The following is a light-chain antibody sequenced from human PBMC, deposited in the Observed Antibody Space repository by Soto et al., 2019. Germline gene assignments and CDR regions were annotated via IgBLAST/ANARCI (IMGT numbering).Light chain of an antibody. Sequence: DIQMTQSPSSLSASVGDRVTITCRASQSMSSYLNWYPQKPGKAPKILLYAASSLQSGLPSRFTSSVSGTYFTLTLSSLQPEDFATYYSQQSYSTPWTFGQGTKVEIK. V-gene: IGKV1-39*01. CDR1: QSMSSY. J-gene: IGKJ1*01. CDR2: AAS. CDR3: QQSYSTPWT.